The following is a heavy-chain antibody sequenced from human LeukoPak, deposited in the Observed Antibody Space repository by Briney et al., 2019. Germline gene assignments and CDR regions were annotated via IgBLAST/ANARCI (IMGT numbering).Heavy chain of an antibody. CDR2: ISAYNGNT. CDR3: ARVDEGTAMVTPRLYYFDY. D-gene: IGHD5-18*01. J-gene: IGHJ4*02. V-gene: IGHV1-18*01. Sequence: ASVKGSCKASGYTFTSYGISWVRQAPGQGLEWMGWISAYNGNTNYAQKLQGRVTRTTDTSTSTAYMEPRSLRSDDTAVYYCARVDEGTAMVTPRLYYFDYWGQGTLVTVSS. CDR1: GYTFTSYG.